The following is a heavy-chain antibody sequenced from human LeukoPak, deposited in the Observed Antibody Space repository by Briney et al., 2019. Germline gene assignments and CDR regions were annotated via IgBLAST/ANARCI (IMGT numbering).Heavy chain of an antibody. CDR2: INHSGST. J-gene: IGHJ6*03. CDR3: ARIGRGSYYYYYMDV. V-gene: IGHV4-34*01. Sequence: LRLSCAASGFTFSDYYLSWIRKAPGKGLEWFGEINHSGSTNYNPSLKSRVTISVDTSKNQFSLKRSSVTAADTAVYYCARIGRGSYYYYYMDVWGKGTTVTVSS. D-gene: IGHD3-10*01. CDR1: GFTFSDYY.